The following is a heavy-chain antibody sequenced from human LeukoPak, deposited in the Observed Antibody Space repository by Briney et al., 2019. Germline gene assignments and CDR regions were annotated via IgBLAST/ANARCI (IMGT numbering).Heavy chain of an antibody. Sequence: ASVKVSCKASGYTFTSYYMHWVRQAPGQGLEWMGIINPSGGSTSYAQKFQGRVTMTRDTSTSTAYMELSSLRSEDTAVYYCARDRHVTFLYGRRADDAFDIWGQGTMVTVSS. CDR2: INPSGGST. CDR1: GYTFTSYY. CDR3: ARDRHVTFLYGRRADDAFDI. D-gene: IGHD2/OR15-2a*01. V-gene: IGHV1-46*01. J-gene: IGHJ3*02.